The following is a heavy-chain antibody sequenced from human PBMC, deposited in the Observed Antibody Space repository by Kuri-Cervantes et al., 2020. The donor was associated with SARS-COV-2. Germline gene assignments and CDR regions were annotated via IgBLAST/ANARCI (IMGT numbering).Heavy chain of an antibody. V-gene: IGHV3-49*04. Sequence: GESLKISCTASGFTFGDYAMSWVRQAPGKGLEWVGFIRSKAYGGTTEYAASVKGRFIISRDDSKSIAYLQMNSLKTEDTAVYYCTGPTYSSSWYSSDWGKYWGQGTLVTVSS. J-gene: IGHJ4*02. CDR1: GFTFGDYA. CDR2: IRSKAYGGTT. CDR3: TGPTYSSSWYSSDWGKY. D-gene: IGHD6-13*01.